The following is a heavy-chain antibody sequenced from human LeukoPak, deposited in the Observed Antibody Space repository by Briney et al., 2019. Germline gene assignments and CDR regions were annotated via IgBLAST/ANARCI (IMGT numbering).Heavy chain of an antibody. V-gene: IGHV4-4*07. J-gene: IGHJ4*02. CDR2: INTSGST. Sequence: SETLSLTCTVSVGSISSYYWSWIRQPAGKGLEWIGRINTSGSTNYNPSLKSRVTMSVDTSKNQFSLKLSSVTAADTAMYYCARVGSSGSGSYYPDYWGQGTLVTVSS. D-gene: IGHD3-10*01. CDR3: ARVGSSGSGSYYPDY. CDR1: VGSISSYY.